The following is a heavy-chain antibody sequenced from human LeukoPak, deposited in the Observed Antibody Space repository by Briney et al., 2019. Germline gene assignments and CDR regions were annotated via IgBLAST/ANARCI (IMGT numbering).Heavy chain of an antibody. J-gene: IGHJ4*02. CDR2: TLYDGSNE. Sequence: GGSLRLSCTASGVTLSSYGMHWVRQAPGKGLEWVAVTLYDGSNEYYADSVKGRFTVPRDNSENTLYLQMNSLRSEDTAVYYCAKDSSRWAFDYWGQGTLVTVSS. CDR1: GVTLSSYG. CDR3: AKDSSRWAFDY. D-gene: IGHD6-13*01. V-gene: IGHV3-30*18.